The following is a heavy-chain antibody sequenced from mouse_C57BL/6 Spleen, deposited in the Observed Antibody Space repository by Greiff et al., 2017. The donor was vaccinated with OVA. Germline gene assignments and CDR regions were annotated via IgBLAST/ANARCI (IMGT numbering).Heavy chain of an antibody. V-gene: IGHV1-4*01. CDR2: INPSSGYT. CDR1: GYTFTSYT. CDR3: ASGDYGSSYEEWFAY. D-gene: IGHD1-1*01. Sequence: QVQLQQSGAELARPGASVKMSCKASGYTFTSYTMHWVKQRPGQGLEWIGYINPSSGYTKYNQKFKDKATLTADKSSSTAYMQLSSLTSEDSAVYYCASGDYGSSYEEWFAYWGQGTLVTVSA. J-gene: IGHJ3*01.